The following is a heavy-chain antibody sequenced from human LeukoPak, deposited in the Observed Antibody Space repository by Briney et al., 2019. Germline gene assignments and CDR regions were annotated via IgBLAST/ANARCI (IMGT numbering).Heavy chain of an antibody. Sequence: GGSLRLSCVASGFTFTNAWMSWVRQAPGKGLEWVGHIKSKTDGGTTDYAAPVKGRFIISRDDSKDTPYLQMNSLKTDDTAVYYCTKYDTSVNFDYWGQGTLVTVSS. J-gene: IGHJ4*02. CDR1: GFTFTNAW. CDR3: TKYDTSVNFDY. D-gene: IGHD3-22*01. V-gene: IGHV3-15*01. CDR2: IKSKTDGGTT.